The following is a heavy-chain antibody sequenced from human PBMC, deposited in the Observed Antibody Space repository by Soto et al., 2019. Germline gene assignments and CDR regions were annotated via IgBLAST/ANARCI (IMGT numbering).Heavy chain of an antibody. D-gene: IGHD3-22*01. V-gene: IGHV5-10-1*03. CDR3: ARHFSFRSSGSTTGYYYYGMDV. Sequence: EVQLVQSGAEVKKPGESLRISCKGSGYSFTSYWISWVRQMPGKGLEWMGRIDPSDSYTNYSPSFQGHVTISADKSISTAYLQWSSLKASDTAMYYCARHFSFRSSGSTTGYYYYGMDVWGQGTTVTVSS. CDR1: GYSFTSYW. J-gene: IGHJ6*02. CDR2: IDPSDSYT.